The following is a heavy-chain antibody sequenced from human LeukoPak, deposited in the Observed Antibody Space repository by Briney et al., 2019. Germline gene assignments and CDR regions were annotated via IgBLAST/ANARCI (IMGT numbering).Heavy chain of an antibody. CDR2: ISAYNGNT. D-gene: IGHD6-6*01. Sequence: GASVKVSCKASGYTFTGYYMHWVRQAPGQGLEWMGWISAYNGNTNYAQKLQGRVTMTTDTSTSTAYMELRSLRSDDTAVYYCARDIAAPLDYWGQGTLVTVSS. V-gene: IGHV1-18*04. CDR3: ARDIAAPLDY. CDR1: GYTFTGYY. J-gene: IGHJ4*02.